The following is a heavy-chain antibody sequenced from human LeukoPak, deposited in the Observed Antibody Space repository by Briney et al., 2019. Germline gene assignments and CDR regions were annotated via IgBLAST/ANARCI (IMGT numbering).Heavy chain of an antibody. CDR2: ISAYNGNT. Sequence: GASVKVSCKASGYTFTSYGISWVRQAAGQGLEWMGWISAYNGNTNYAQKLQGRVTMTTDTSTSTAYMELRSLRSDDTAVYYCARSVLLWFGTPLNAFDIWGQGTMVTVSS. J-gene: IGHJ3*02. D-gene: IGHD3-10*01. CDR1: GYTFTSYG. CDR3: ARSVLLWFGTPLNAFDI. V-gene: IGHV1-18*01.